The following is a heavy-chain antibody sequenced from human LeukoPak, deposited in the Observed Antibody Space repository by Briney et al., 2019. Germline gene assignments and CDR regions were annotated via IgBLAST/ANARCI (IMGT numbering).Heavy chain of an antibody. D-gene: IGHD6-13*01. J-gene: IGHJ4*02. CDR1: GFTFSSYA. CDR2: ISGSGGST. Sequence: GGSLRLSCAASGFTFSSYAMSWVRQAPGKGLEWVSAISGSGGSTYYADSVKGRFTISRDNAKNPLYLQMNSLRAEDTAVYYCAKDFIAAAGSRARDYWGQGTLVTVSS. CDR3: AKDFIAAAGSRARDY. V-gene: IGHV3-23*01.